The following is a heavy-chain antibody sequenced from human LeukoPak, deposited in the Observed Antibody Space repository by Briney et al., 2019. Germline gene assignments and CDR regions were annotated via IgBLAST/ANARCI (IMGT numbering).Heavy chain of an antibody. V-gene: IGHV4-39*01. J-gene: IGHJ4*02. D-gene: IGHD4-17*01. CDR2: VYYSGST. CDR3: ARHGDYGETGH. Sequence: PSETLSLTCSISGVSIRRSFYYWGWIRQPPGKRLEWIGNVYYSGSTYYNPSLKSRVSMSVDTSKNQFSLKLSSVTAADTAVYYCARHGDYGETGHWGQGTLVTVSS. CDR1: GVSIRRSFYY.